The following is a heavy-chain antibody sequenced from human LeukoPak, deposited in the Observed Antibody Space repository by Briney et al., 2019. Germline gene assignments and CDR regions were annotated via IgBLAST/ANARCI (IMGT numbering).Heavy chain of an antibody. J-gene: IGHJ4*02. CDR1: GYTFSNSG. CDR3: ARDRLGVVAQKRAVDY. CDR2: ISTYSGTT. V-gene: IGHV1-18*01. Sequence: ASVKVSCKASGYTFSNSGISWVRQAPGQGLEWMGWISTYSGTTNYAHNLQGRLTMTTDTSTSTAYMELRSLRSDDTAVYYCARDRLGVVAQKRAVDYWGQGTLVTVSS. D-gene: IGHD2-15*01.